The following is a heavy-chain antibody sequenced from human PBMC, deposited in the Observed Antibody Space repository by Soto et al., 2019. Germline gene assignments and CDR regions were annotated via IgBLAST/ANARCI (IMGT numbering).Heavy chain of an antibody. Sequence: PSETLSLTCTVSGGSISTNYWSWIRQPPGKGLEWIGYIYNSGSSNYNPSLKSRVTISVDTSKNQFSLQLTSVTAADTAVYYCARVHVMVVAGSTFDYWGHGTLVTVSS. CDR3: ARVHVMVVAGSTFDY. CDR2: IYNSGSS. CDR1: GGSISTNY. V-gene: IGHV4-59*08. J-gene: IGHJ4*01. D-gene: IGHD6-19*01.